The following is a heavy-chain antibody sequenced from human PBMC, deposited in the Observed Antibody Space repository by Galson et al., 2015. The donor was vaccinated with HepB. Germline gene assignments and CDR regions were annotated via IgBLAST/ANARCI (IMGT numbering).Heavy chain of an antibody. V-gene: IGHV3-33*01. Sequence: SLRLSCAASGFTFSSYGMHWVRQAPGKGLEWVAVIWYDGSNKYYADSVKGRFTISRDNSKNTLYLQMNSLRAEDTAVYYCARDHIAGIAAAGTYYYGMDVWGQGTTVTVSS. CDR3: ARDHIAGIAAAGTYYYGMDV. D-gene: IGHD6-13*01. CDR1: GFTFSSYG. CDR2: IWYDGSNK. J-gene: IGHJ6*02.